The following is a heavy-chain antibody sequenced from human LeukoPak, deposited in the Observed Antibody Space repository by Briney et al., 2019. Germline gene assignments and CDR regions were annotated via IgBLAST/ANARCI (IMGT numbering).Heavy chain of an antibody. J-gene: IGHJ4*02. V-gene: IGHV1-69*01. CDR3: ARVDIVATQYYFDY. CDR2: IIPIFGTA. D-gene: IGHD5-12*01. Sequence: ASVKVSCKAVGGTFSSHAISWVRQAPGQGLEWMGGIIPIFGTANYAQKFQGRVTITADESTSTAYMELSSLRSEDTAVYYCARVDIVATQYYFDYWGQGTLVTVSS. CDR1: GGTFSSHA.